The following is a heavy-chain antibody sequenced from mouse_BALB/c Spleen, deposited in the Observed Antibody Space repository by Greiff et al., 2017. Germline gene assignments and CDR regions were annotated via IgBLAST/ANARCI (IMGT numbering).Heavy chain of an antibody. V-gene: IGHV5-9*03. Sequence: EVHLVESGGGLVKPGGSLKLSCAASGFTFSSYTMSWVRQTPEKRLEWVATISSGGGNTYYPDSVKGRFTISRDNAKNNLYLQMSSLRSEDTALYYCARGELGGYFDVWGAGTTVTVSS. CDR3: ARGELGGYFDV. J-gene: IGHJ1*01. CDR1: GFTFSSYT. CDR2: ISSGGGNT. D-gene: IGHD4-1*01.